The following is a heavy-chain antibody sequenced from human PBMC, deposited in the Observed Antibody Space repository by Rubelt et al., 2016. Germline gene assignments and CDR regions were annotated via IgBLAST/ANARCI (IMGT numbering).Heavy chain of an antibody. V-gene: IGHV3-33*03. D-gene: IGHD2-15*01. Sequence: APGKGLEWVAVIWYDGSNKYYADSVKGRFTISRDYAKNSLYLQMNSLRAEDTAVYYCASVDDDLHYFDHWGQGTLVTVSS. CDR3: ASVDDDLHYFDH. J-gene: IGHJ4*02. CDR2: IWYDGSNK.